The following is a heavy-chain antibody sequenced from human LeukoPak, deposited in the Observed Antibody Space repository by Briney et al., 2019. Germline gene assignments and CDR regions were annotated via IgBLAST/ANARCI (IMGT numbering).Heavy chain of an antibody. Sequence: GGSLRLSCAASGFRFSTYGMHWVRQSPGEGLERVAVIYYDGNQKYYGDSVKGRFTVSRDISESMLYLQMSSLRADDTAVYYCARGGVATAWGAFDVWGQGTTVIVSS. D-gene: IGHD4-23*01. CDR1: GFRFSTYG. CDR2: IYYDGNQK. V-gene: IGHV3-33*01. CDR3: ARGGVATAWGAFDV. J-gene: IGHJ3*01.